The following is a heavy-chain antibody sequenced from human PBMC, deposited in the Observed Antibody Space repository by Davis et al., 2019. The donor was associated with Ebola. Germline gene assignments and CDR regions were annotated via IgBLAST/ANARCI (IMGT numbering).Heavy chain of an antibody. CDR1: GFTFSRYW. V-gene: IGHV3-74*01. CDR3: ARDFDRVRE. J-gene: IGHJ4*02. CDR2: ISPNGDRT. Sequence: HTGGSLRLSCTASGFTFSRYWMHWVRQAPGKGLVWVSRISPNGDRTGYADSVKGRFTISRDNAKNTLYLQMNSLKAEDTAVYYCARDFDRVREWGQGTLVTVSS. D-gene: IGHD3-22*01.